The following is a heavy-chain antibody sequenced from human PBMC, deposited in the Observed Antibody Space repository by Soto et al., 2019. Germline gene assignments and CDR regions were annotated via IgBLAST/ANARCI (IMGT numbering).Heavy chain of an antibody. Sequence: SETLSLTCAVYGGSFSGYYWSWIRQPPGKGLEWIGGINHSGSTNYNPSLKSRITINPDTSKNQFSLQLNSVTPEDTAVYYCARGSYYSGWVWGQGTLVTVSS. CDR2: INHSGST. D-gene: IGHD6-19*01. CDR3: ARGSYYSGWV. J-gene: IGHJ4*02. CDR1: GGSFSGYY. V-gene: IGHV4-34*01.